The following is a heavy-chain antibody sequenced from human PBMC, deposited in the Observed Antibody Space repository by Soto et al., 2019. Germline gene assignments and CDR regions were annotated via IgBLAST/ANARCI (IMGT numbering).Heavy chain of an antibody. D-gene: IGHD3-3*01. CDR2: IYYSGST. CDR3: ARSYDFWSGLVRHPGSRFDY. V-gene: IGHV4-39*01. Sequence: SETLSLTCTVSGGSISSSSYYWGWIRQPPGKGLEWIGSIYYSGSTYYNPSLKSRVTISVGTSKNQFSLKLSSVTAADTAVYYCARSYDFWSGLVRHPGSRFDYWGQGTLVTVSS. CDR1: GGSISSSSYY. J-gene: IGHJ4*02.